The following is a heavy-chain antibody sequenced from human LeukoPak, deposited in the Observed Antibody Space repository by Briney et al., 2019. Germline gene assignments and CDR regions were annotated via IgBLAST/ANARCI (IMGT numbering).Heavy chain of an antibody. D-gene: IGHD3-16*01. CDR3: AREGGPYRPLDY. CDR1: GGSISSDH. CDR2: IYYSGST. J-gene: IGHJ4*02. Sequence: SETLSLTCTVSGGSISSDHWNWIRQPPGKGLEWIGCIYYSGSTYYNPSLKSRVTISVDMSKSQFSLRLTSVTAADTAVYYCAREGGPYRPLDYSGQGTLVTVS. V-gene: IGHV4-59*01.